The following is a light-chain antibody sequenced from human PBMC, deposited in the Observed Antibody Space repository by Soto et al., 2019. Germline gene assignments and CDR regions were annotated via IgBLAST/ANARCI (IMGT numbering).Light chain of an antibody. Sequence: QSALTQPRSVSGSPGQSVTISCTGTSSDVGGYNYVSWYLQHPGKAPKLMIYDVTYRPSGVPDRFSGSKSDNTASLTISGLQAEDEADYYCCSYAGSYALYVFGTGTKVTVL. V-gene: IGLV2-11*01. CDR2: DVT. CDR1: SSDVGGYNY. CDR3: CSYAGSYALYV. J-gene: IGLJ1*01.